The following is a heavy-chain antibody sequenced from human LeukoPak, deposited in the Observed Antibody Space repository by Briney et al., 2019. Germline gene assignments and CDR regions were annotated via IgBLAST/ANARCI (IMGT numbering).Heavy chain of an antibody. V-gene: IGHV4-59*08. CDR2: IYYSGTT. D-gene: IGHD6-13*01. CDR1: GGSISNYY. CDR3: ARHGGYSSPYLH. J-gene: IGHJ1*01. Sequence: SETLSLTCTVSGGSISNYYWSWIRQPPGKGLECMGYIYYSGTTNYNPSLKGRVTISVDTSKNQFSLKLSSVTAADTAVYYCARHGGYSSPYLHWGQGTLVTVSS.